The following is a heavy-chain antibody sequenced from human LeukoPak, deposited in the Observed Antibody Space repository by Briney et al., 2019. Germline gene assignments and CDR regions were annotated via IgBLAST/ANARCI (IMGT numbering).Heavy chain of an antibody. J-gene: IGHJ6*04. V-gene: IGHV1-69*01. CDR1: GGTFSSYA. D-gene: IGHD3-16*02. CDR3: ARDYYDYVWGSYRYLLDV. CDR2: IIPIFGTA. Sequence: SVKASCKASGGTFSSYAISWVRQAPGQGLEWMGGIIPIFGTANYAQKFQGRVTITADESTSTAYMELSSLRSEDTAVYYCARDYYDYVWGSYRYLLDVWGKGTTVTISS.